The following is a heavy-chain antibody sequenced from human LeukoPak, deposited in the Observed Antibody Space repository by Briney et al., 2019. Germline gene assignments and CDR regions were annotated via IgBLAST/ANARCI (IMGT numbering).Heavy chain of an antibody. CDR1: GFTFSSYA. J-gene: IGHJ4*02. CDR2: NSGSGGST. V-gene: IGHV3-23*01. D-gene: IGHD2-2*01. Sequence: GGSLRLSCAASGFTFSSYAMSWVRQAPGKGLEWVSANSGSGGSTYYADSVKGRFTISRDNSKNTLYLQMNSLRAEDTAVYYCARPLGYCSSTSCPPPDYWGQGTLVTVSS. CDR3: ARPLGYCSSTSCPPPDY.